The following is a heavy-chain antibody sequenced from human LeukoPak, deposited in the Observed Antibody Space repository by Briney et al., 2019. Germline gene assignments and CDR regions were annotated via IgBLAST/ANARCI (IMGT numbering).Heavy chain of an antibody. CDR1: GGTFSSYA. J-gene: IGHJ4*02. D-gene: IGHD3-16*01. Sequence: ASVKVSCKASGGTFSSYAISWVRQAPGQGLEWMGWINPNSGGTNYAQKFQGRVTMTRDTSISTAYMELSRLRSDDTAVYYCARSQGEFDYWGQGTLVTVSS. CDR2: INPNSGGT. CDR3: ARSQGEFDY. V-gene: IGHV1-2*02.